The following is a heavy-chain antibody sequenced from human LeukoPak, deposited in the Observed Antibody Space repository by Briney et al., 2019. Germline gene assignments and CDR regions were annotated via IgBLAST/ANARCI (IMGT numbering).Heavy chain of an antibody. Sequence: RSSETLSLTCTVSGGSISSSSYYWGWIRQPPGKGLEWIGRIYYSGSTYYNPSLKSRVTISVDTSKNQFSLKLSSVTAADTAVYYCARPAGRAYCGGDCVRHWFDPWGQGTLVTVSS. J-gene: IGHJ5*02. V-gene: IGHV4-39*01. CDR2: IYYSGST. CDR1: GGSISSSSYY. CDR3: ARPAGRAYCGGDCVRHWFDP. D-gene: IGHD2-21*02.